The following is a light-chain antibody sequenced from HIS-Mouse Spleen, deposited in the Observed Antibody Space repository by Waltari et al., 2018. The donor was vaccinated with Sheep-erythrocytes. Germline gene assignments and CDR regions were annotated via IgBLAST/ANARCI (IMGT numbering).Light chain of an antibody. CDR2: EVS. CDR3: SSYAGSNNWV. Sequence: QSALTQPPSASGSPGPSVTIPCTATRRDAVGYHHVSWNQQPPGKAPKLMIYEVSKRPSGVPDRFSGSKSGNTASLTVSGLQAEDEADYYCSSYAGSNNWVFGGGTKLTVL. V-gene: IGLV2-8*01. J-gene: IGLJ3*02. CDR1: RRDAVGYHH.